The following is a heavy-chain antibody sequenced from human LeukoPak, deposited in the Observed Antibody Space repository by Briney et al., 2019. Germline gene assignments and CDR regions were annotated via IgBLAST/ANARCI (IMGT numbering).Heavy chain of an antibody. V-gene: IGHV3-23*01. CDR1: GFTFSSYA. D-gene: IGHD3-3*01. CDR2: ISGSGGST. Sequence: PGGSLRLSCAASGFTFSSYAMSWVRQAPGRGLEWVSAISGSGGSTYYADSVKGRFTISRDNSKNTLYLQMNSLRAEDTAVYYCAKGSNFWSGYHYFDYWGQGTLVTVSS. J-gene: IGHJ4*02. CDR3: AKGSNFWSGYHYFDY.